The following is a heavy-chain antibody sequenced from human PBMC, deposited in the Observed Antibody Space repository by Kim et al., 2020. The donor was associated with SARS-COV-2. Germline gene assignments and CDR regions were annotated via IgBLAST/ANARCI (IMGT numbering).Heavy chain of an antibody. D-gene: IGHD4-17*01. V-gene: IGHV3-53*01. CDR3: ARVGDYAAKD. CDR2: IYSGGNT. Sequence: GGSLRLSCGASGFTVSSNYMSWVRQAPGKGLDWVSTIYSGGNTYFADSVKGRFTISRDNSKNTLYLQMSSLRAEDTAVYYCARVGDYAAKDWGQGALVTVSS. J-gene: IGHJ4*02. CDR1: GFTVSSNY.